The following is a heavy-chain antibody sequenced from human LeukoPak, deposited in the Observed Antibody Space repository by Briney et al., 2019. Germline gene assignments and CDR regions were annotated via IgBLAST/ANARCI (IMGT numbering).Heavy chain of an antibody. CDR2: IYYNGII. V-gene: IGHV4-59*11. D-gene: IGHD6-19*01. CDR1: GDSITNHY. J-gene: IGHJ4*02. Sequence: PSETLSLTCIVSGDSITNHYWSLIRRPPGKGLEWIGYIYYNGIINYNPSLKSRVTISVDTSRNQFSLKLTSVTAADTAVYYCARVSSGWSNYYFDHWGQGTLVTVSS. CDR3: ARVSSGWSNYYFDH.